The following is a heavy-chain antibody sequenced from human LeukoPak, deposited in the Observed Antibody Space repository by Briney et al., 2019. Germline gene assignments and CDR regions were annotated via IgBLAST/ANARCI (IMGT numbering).Heavy chain of an antibody. Sequence: SETLSLTCTVSGGSISSSSYYWGWIRRPPGKGLEWIGSIYYSGSTYYNPSLKSRVTISVDTSKNQFSLKLSSVTAADTAVYYCASSNYVYYFDYWGQGTLVTVSS. V-gene: IGHV4-39*01. D-gene: IGHD4-11*01. CDR1: GGSISSSSYY. CDR3: ASSNYVYYFDY. CDR2: IYYSGST. J-gene: IGHJ4*02.